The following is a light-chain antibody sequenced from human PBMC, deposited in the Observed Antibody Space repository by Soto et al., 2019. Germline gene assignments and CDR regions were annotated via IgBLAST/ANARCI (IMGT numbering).Light chain of an antibody. Sequence: DIQMTQSPSSLSASVGDRVTITCRASQSISSYLNWYQQKPGKAPKLLIYAASSLQSGVPSRFSGSGSGTDFTLTISSLQPEDFATYYCQQSYSTPLSATFGPGTKVDIK. CDR3: QQSYSTPLSAT. V-gene: IGKV1-39*01. CDR1: QSISSY. J-gene: IGKJ3*01. CDR2: AAS.